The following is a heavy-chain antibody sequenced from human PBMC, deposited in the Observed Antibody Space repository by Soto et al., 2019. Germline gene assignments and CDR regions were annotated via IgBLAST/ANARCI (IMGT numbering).Heavy chain of an antibody. CDR3: ARDPYSGYIFDS. V-gene: IGHV3-30*03. CDR1: GFSFSRYS. D-gene: IGHD5-12*01. J-gene: IGHJ4*02. Sequence: QVQLVESGGGVVQPGTSLRLSCAASGFSFSRYSMHWVRQAPGKGLEWLAVISYDGTSKYYGDSAKGRFTISRLNSNNMLCLQLNSLRAEDTAVYYCARDPYSGYIFDSWGQGTLVTLSS. CDR2: ISYDGTSK.